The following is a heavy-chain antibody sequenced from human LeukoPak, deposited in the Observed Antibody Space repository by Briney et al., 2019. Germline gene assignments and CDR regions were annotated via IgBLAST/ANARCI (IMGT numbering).Heavy chain of an antibody. CDR1: GYSFTSYW. Sequence: GESLKISCKGSGYSFTSYWIGWVRQMPGKGLEWMGIIYPGDSDTRYSPSFQGQVTISADKSISTAYLQWSSLKASDTAMYYCARHSPKIYRGGNSFDYWGQGTLVTVSS. V-gene: IGHV5-51*01. CDR2: IYPGDSDT. J-gene: IGHJ4*02. D-gene: IGHD4-23*01. CDR3: ARHSPKIYRGGNSFDY.